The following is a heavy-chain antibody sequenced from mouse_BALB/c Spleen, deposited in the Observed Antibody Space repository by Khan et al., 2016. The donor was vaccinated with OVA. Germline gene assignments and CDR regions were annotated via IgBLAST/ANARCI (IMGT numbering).Heavy chain of an antibody. Sequence: VQLQQSGTVLARPGASVKMSCKASGYTFTSYWMHWVKQRPGQGLEWIGDIYPGNTDTNYNQKFKGKATLTAVTSTSTAYMELSSLTNEDSAVDYCTRRNWDVAWFAYWGQGTLVTVSA. CDR2: IYPGNTDT. D-gene: IGHD4-1*01. CDR3: TRRNWDVAWFAY. J-gene: IGHJ3*01. CDR1: GYTFTSYW. V-gene: IGHV1-5*01.